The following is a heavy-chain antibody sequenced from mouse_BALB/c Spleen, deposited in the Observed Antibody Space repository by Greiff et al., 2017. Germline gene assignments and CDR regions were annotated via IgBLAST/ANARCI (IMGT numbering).Heavy chain of an antibody. CDR3: ARGLDGYLHRGFTFDD. CDR2: ISCGGST. V-gene: IGHV5-6-5*01. J-gene: IGHJ2*01. CDR1: GFTFSSYA. D-gene: IGHD2-3*01. Sequence: DVMLVESGGGLVKPGGSLKLSCAASGFTFSSYAMSWVRQTPEKRLEWVASISCGGSTYYPDSVKGRFTISRDNARNILYLQMSSLRSEDTAMYYCARGLDGYLHRGFTFDDWGQGTTLTVSS.